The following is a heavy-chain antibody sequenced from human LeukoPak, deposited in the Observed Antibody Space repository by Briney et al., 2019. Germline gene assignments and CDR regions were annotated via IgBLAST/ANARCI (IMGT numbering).Heavy chain of an antibody. CDR1: GFTFSNAW. J-gene: IGHJ3*02. Sequence: GGSLRLSCAASGFTFSNAWMSWVRQAPGKGLEWVAVIYYDGSNKFYADSVKGRFTISRDVSKNTLYLQMNSLRAEDTAVYYCAKAAGSGSFDGFDIWGQGTMVTVSS. D-gene: IGHD3-10*01. CDR2: IYYDGSNK. V-gene: IGHV3-30*18. CDR3: AKAAGSGSFDGFDI.